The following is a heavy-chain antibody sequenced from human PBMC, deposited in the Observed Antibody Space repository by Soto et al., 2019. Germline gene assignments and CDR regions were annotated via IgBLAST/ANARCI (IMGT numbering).Heavy chain of an antibody. V-gene: IGHV3-23*01. CDR1: GFTFDNFA. Sequence: EVRLLESGGGLEQPGGSLRLSCTTSGFTFDNFAMSWVRQAPGRGLEWVSAISGGGGGTYYADSVKGRFIISRDNSKNTLYLQMTSLRVDDTAMYYCARDSVTRVSSDIPGMDVWGQGTTVSVSS. J-gene: IGHJ6*02. D-gene: IGHD3-10*01. CDR3: ARDSVTRVSSDIPGMDV. CDR2: ISGGGGGT.